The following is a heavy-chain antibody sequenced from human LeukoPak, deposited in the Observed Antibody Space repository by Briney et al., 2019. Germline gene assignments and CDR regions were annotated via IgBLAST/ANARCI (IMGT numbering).Heavy chain of an antibody. Sequence: GGSLRLSCAASGFTFSSYGMHWVRQAPGKGLEWVAFIRYDGSNKYYADSVKGRFTISRDNSKNTLYLQMNSLRAEDTAVYYCAKDQYCTSTSCYVGYWGQGTLVTVSS. CDR2: IRYDGSNK. D-gene: IGHD2-2*01. CDR1: GFTFSSYG. V-gene: IGHV3-30*02. J-gene: IGHJ4*02. CDR3: AKDQYCTSTSCYVGY.